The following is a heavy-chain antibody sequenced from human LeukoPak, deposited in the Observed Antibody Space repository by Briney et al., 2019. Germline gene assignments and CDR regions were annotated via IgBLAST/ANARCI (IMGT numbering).Heavy chain of an antibody. V-gene: IGHV3-21*01. CDR3: ARNLNSPIAVAGSDY. D-gene: IGHD6-19*01. CDR2: ITPSGTYI. Sequence: GGSLRLSCAGSGFTFSNSDMEWVRQAPGKGLEWVSSITPSGTYIYYADSVRGRFTISRDNAKNSLYLQMNSLTAEDTAVYYCARNLNSPIAVAGSDYWGQGTLVTVSS. J-gene: IGHJ4*02. CDR1: GFTFSNSD.